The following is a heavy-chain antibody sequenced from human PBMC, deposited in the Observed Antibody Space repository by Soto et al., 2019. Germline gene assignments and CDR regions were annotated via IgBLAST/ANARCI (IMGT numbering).Heavy chain of an antibody. CDR3: AKDMAITMVRGAFDY. V-gene: IGHV3-9*01. Sequence: GGSLRLSCAASGFTFDDYAMHWVRQAPGKGLEWVSGISWNSGSIGYADSVKGRFTISRDNAKNSLYLQMNSLRAEDTALYYCAKDMAITMVRGAFDYWGQGTLVTSPQ. D-gene: IGHD3-10*01. J-gene: IGHJ4*02. CDR2: ISWNSGSI. CDR1: GFTFDDYA.